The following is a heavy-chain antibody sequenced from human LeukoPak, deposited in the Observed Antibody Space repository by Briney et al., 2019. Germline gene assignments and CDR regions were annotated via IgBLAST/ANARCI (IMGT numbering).Heavy chain of an antibody. V-gene: IGHV3-21*01. Sequence: GGSLRLSCAASGFTFSSYSMNWVRQAPGKGLEWVSSISSSSSYIYYADSVKGRFTISRDNAKNPLYLQMNSLRAEDTAVYYCARDWSRYYDILTGYYDFDYWGQGTLVTVSS. D-gene: IGHD3-9*01. CDR3: ARDWSRYYDILTGYYDFDY. CDR1: GFTFSSYS. J-gene: IGHJ4*02. CDR2: ISSSSSYI.